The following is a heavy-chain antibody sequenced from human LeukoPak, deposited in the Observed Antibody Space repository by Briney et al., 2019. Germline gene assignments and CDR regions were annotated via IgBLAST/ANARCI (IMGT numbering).Heavy chain of an antibody. CDR3: ARVVVPAARRRPDWFDP. J-gene: IGHJ5*02. CDR1: GGSISSYY. V-gene: IGHV4-59*08. CDR2: IYYSGST. D-gene: IGHD2-2*01. Sequence: SETLSLTCTVSGGSISSYYWSWIRQPPGKGLEWIGYIYYSGSTNYNPSLKSRVTISVDTSKNQFSLKLSSVTAADTAVYYCARVVVPAARRRPDWFDPWGQGTLVTVSS.